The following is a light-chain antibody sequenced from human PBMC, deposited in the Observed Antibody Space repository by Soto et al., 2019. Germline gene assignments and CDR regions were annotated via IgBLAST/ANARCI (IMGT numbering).Light chain of an antibody. CDR3: QQYNNWPPVT. V-gene: IGKV3-15*01. CDR1: QSVSSK. J-gene: IGKJ5*01. Sequence: ETVMTQSPATLSVSPGERATLSCRASQSVSSKLAWYQQKPGQAPRLLIYGASTRATGIPDRFSGSGSGTEFTLTISSLQSEDFAVYYCQQYNNWPPVTFGQGTRLDIK. CDR2: GAS.